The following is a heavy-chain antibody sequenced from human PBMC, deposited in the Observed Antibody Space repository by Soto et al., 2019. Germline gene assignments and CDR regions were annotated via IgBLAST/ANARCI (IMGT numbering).Heavy chain of an antibody. CDR2: INSDGSST. J-gene: IGHJ6*02. Sequence: GGSLRLSCAASGFTFSGSWMHWVRQGPGKGLVWVSRINSDGSSTSYADSAKGRFAISRDNAKNTLYLQMNSLRDEDTALYYCERGHYYGMDVWGPGTTVTVSS. V-gene: IGHV3-74*01. CDR3: ERGHYYGMDV. CDR1: GFTFSGSW.